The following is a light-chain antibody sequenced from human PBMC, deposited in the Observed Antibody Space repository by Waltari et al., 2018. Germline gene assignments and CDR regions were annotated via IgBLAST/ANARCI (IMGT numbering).Light chain of an antibody. Sequence: DIVMTQTPLSLPITPGEPAYISCRSSQNLLHSNGNTYLHWYLQKPGQSPQLLIYGGSNRASGVPDRFSGSGSGTDFTLKISKVEAEDVGVYYCVQAIAFPYSFGQGTKVDIK. CDR1: QNLLHSNGNTY. CDR2: GGS. V-gene: IGKV2-40*01. J-gene: IGKJ2*03. CDR3: VQAIAFPYS.